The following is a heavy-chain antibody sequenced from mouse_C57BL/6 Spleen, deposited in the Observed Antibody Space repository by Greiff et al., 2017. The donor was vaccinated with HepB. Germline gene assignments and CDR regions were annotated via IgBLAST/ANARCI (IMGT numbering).Heavy chain of an antibody. V-gene: IGHV1-76*01. Sequence: QVQLQQSGAELVRPGASVKLSCKASGYTFTDYYINWVKQRPGQGLEWIARIYPGSGNTYYNEKFKGKATLTAEKSSSTAYMQLSSLTSEASAVYFCARCITTVVDYAMDYWGQGPSVTVSS. CDR2: IYPGSGNT. J-gene: IGHJ4*01. D-gene: IGHD1-1*01. CDR1: GYTFTDYY. CDR3: ARCITTVVDYAMDY.